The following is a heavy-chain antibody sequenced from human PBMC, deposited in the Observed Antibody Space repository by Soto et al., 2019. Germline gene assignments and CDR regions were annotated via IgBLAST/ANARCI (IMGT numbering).Heavy chain of an antibody. V-gene: IGHV1-2*04. CDR2: INLNSGGT. D-gene: IGHD2-2*01. Sequence: ASVKVSCKASGYTFTDYYLHWVRQAPGQGLEWMGWINLNSGGTQYAQNFQGWVTMTRDTSITTAYMEVSRLGSDDAAVYYCARDSGGAIVVIPAAYGMDVWGQGTTVTVSS. CDR3: ARDSGGAIVVIPAAYGMDV. J-gene: IGHJ6*02. CDR1: GYTFTDYY.